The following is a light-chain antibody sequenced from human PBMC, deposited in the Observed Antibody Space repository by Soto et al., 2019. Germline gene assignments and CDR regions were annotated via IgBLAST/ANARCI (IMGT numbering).Light chain of an antibody. Sequence: DIVLTQSPATLSLSPGERATLSCRASQSVRGYLAWYQHKPGQAPRLLIYDASNRATDISARFSGSGSGTDFTLTISSLEPEDFAVYYCQQRSNWPGTFGQGTKLEIK. CDR1: QSVRGY. J-gene: IGKJ2*01. CDR2: DAS. V-gene: IGKV3-11*01. CDR3: QQRSNWPGT.